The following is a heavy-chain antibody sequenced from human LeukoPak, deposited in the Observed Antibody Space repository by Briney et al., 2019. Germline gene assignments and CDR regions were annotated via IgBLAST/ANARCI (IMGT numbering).Heavy chain of an antibody. CDR3: ARDHGGSFDY. CDR1: GFTFSSYS. CDR2: IYSGGST. V-gene: IGHV3-53*01. D-gene: IGHD1-26*01. Sequence: GGSLRLSCAASGFTFSSYSMNWVRQAPGKGLEWVSVIYSGGSTYYADSVKGRFTISRDNSKNTLYLQMNSLRAEDTAVYYCARDHGGSFDYWGQGTLVTVSS. J-gene: IGHJ4*02.